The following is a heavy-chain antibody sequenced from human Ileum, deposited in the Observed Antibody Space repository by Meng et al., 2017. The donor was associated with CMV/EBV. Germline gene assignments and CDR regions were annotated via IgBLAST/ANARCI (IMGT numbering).Heavy chain of an antibody. CDR1: GGSFSPYY. J-gene: IGHJ4*02. CDR2: IDHTGST. V-gene: IGHV4-34*01. CDR3: ARGGGTPIRGVLPFDF. Sequence: QGQLQQWGAGLLRPSETLSLTGAVYGGSFSPYYWSWIRQSPGKGLEWIAEIDHTGSTNYNPSLRSRVTISIDTSSSHFSLNLTSATAADTAVYYCARGGGTPIRGVLPFDFWGQGTLVTVSS. D-gene: IGHD3-10*01.